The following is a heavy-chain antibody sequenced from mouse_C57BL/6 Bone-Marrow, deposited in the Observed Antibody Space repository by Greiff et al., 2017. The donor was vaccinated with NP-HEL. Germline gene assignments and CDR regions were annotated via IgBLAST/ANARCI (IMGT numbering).Heavy chain of an antibody. CDR3: ERDGYDLHFDY. V-gene: IGHV1-9*01. CDR1: GYTFTGYW. Sequence: QVQLKQSGAELMKPGASVKLSCKATGYTFTGYWIEWVKQRPGHGLEWIGEILPGSGSTNYNEKFKGKATFTADTSSNPAYMQLSSLTTEDSAIDYCERDGYDLHFDYWGQGTTLTVSS. J-gene: IGHJ2*01. D-gene: IGHD2-2*01. CDR2: ILPGSGST.